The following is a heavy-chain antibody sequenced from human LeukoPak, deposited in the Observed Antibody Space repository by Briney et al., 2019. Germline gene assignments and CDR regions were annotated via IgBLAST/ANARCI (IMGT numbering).Heavy chain of an antibody. Sequence: ASVKVSCKASGYTFTSYDINWVRQATGQGLEWMGWMNPNSGNTGYAQKFQGRVTMTRYTSISTAYMELSSLRSEDTAVYYCARRYCTNGVCYFFFDYWGQGTLVTVSS. CDR2: MNPNSGNT. CDR3: ARRYCTNGVCYFFFDY. J-gene: IGHJ4*02. D-gene: IGHD2-8*01. CDR1: GYTFTSYD. V-gene: IGHV1-8*01.